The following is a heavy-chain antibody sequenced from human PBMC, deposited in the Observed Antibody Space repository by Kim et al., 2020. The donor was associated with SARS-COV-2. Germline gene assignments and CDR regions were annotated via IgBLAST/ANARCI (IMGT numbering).Heavy chain of an antibody. CDR1: GFTFSNYG. D-gene: IGHD2-15*01. J-gene: IGHJ4*02. V-gene: IGHV3-30*18. Sequence: GGSLRLSCAASGFTFSNYGMQWVRQAPGKGLEWVAVISHEGSVQYYADSVKGRFTISRDSSKNTLYLQMNSLRPEDTAIYYCTKEHTPRAATSLDCWGQGTPVTVSS. CDR3: TKEHTPRAATSLDC. CDR2: ISHEGSVQ.